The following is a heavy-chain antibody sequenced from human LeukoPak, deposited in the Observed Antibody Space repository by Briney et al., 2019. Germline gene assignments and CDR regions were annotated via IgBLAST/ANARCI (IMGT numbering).Heavy chain of an antibody. CDR3: ATYRATS. D-gene: IGHD2-21*01. J-gene: IGHJ5*02. V-gene: IGHV3-7*03. Sequence: GGSLRLSCAASGFTSSDYWMSWVRQAPGKGLEWVANIKEDGSEKYYVDSVKGRFTVSRDNAKNSLFLQLNSLRVEDTAVYYCATYRATSWGQGALVTASS. CDR1: GFTSSDYW. CDR2: IKEDGSEK.